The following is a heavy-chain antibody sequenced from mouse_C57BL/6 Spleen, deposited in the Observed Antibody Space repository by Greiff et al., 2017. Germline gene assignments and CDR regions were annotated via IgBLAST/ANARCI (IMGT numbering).Heavy chain of an antibody. Sequence: VKLMESGAELVRPGASVTLSCKASGYTFTDYEMHWVKQTPVHGLEWIGAIDPETGGTAYNQKFKGKAILTADKSSSTAYMELRSLTSEDSAVYYCTRLTTNYAMDYWGQGTSVTVSS. J-gene: IGHJ4*01. CDR3: TRLTTNYAMDY. D-gene: IGHD1-1*01. CDR2: IDPETGGT. CDR1: GYTFTDYE. V-gene: IGHV1-15*01.